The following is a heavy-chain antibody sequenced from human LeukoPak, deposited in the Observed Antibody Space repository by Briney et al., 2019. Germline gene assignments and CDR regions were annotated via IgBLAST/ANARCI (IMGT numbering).Heavy chain of an antibody. CDR2: ISGSGGST. CDR3: AKTLLGGYSSSWYNLGY. J-gene: IGHJ4*02. D-gene: IGHD6-13*01. CDR1: GFTFSSYA. Sequence: GGSLRLSCAVSGFTFSSYAMSWVRQAPGKGLEWVSAISGSGGSTYYADSVKGRFTISRDNSKNTLYLQMNSLRAEDMAVYYCAKTLLGGYSSSWYNLGYWGQGTLVTVSS. V-gene: IGHV3-23*01.